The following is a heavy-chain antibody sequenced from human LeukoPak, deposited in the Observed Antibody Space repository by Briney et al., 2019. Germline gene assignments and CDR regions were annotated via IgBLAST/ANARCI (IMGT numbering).Heavy chain of an antibody. J-gene: IGHJ5*02. CDR1: GYTFTSYG. D-gene: IGHD2-2*01. V-gene: IGHV1-18*01. CDR3: ARESVRYCSSTSCYRFDP. CDR2: ISAYNGNT. Sequence: ASVKVSCKASGYTFTSYGISWVRQAPGQGLEWMGWISAYNGNTNYAQKLQGRVTMTTDTSTSTAYMELRSLRSDDTAVYYCARESVRYCSSTSCYRFDPWGQGTLVTVSS.